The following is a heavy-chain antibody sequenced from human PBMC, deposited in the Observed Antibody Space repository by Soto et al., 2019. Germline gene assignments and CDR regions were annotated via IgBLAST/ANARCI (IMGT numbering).Heavy chain of an antibody. J-gene: IGHJ6*02. Sequence: QVQLVESGGGVVQPGRSLRLSCAASGFTFSSYGMHWVRQAPGKGLEWVAVIWYDGSNKYYADSVKGRFTISRDNSKNTLYLQMNSPRAEDTAVYYCARLQLLVGGYYYGLDVWGQGTTVTVSS. V-gene: IGHV3-33*01. D-gene: IGHD6-19*01. CDR1: GFTFSSYG. CDR2: IWYDGSNK. CDR3: ARLQLLVGGYYYGLDV.